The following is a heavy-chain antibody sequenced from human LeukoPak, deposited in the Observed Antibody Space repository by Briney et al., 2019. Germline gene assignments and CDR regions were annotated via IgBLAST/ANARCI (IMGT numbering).Heavy chain of an antibody. CDR2: IRYDGSEK. Sequence: PGGSLRLSCAASGFTFSSYGMHWVRQAPGKGLEWVTFIRYDGSEKNYADSVKGRFTISRDNSKNTVYLQMNSLRGDDTAVYFCAKDRSGPAEHWGQGTLVTVSS. CDR1: GFTFSSYG. V-gene: IGHV3-30*02. CDR3: AKDRSGPAEH. J-gene: IGHJ1*01.